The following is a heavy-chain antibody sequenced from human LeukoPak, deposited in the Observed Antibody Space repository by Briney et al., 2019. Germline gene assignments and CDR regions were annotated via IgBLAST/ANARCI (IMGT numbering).Heavy chain of an antibody. Sequence: GGSLRLSCAASGFTFSSYGMHWVRQAPGKGLEWVAFIRYDGSNKYYADSVKGRFTISRDNSKNTPYLQMNSLRAEDTAVYYCARDNGLHCGGDCYPGYWGQGTLVTVSS. CDR3: ARDNGLHCGGDCYPGY. V-gene: IGHV3-30*02. D-gene: IGHD2-21*02. J-gene: IGHJ4*02. CDR2: IRYDGSNK. CDR1: GFTFSSYG.